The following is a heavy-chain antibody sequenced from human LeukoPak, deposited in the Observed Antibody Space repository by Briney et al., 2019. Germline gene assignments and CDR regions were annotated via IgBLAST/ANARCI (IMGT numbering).Heavy chain of an antibody. CDR2: IYYSGST. CDR1: GGSISSYY. CDR3: ARVEMATILFDY. J-gene: IGHJ4*02. Sequence: SETLSLTCTVSGGSISSYYWSWIRQPAGKGLEWIGSIYYSGSTYYNPSLKSRVTISVDTSKNQFSLKLSSVTAADTAVYYCARVEMATILFDYWGQGTLVTVSS. D-gene: IGHD5-24*01. V-gene: IGHV4-59*05.